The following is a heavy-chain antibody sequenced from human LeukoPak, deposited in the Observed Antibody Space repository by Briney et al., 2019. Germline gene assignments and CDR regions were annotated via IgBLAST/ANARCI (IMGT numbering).Heavy chain of an antibody. CDR3: AGGRPRRGIAAAGTLNY. Sequence: SETLSLTCAVYGGSFSGYYWSWIRQPPGKGLEWIGEINHSGSTNYNPSLKSRVTISVDASKNQFSLKLSSVTAADTAVYYCAGGRPRRGIAAAGTLNYWGQGTLVTVSS. V-gene: IGHV4-34*01. CDR1: GGSFSGYY. J-gene: IGHJ4*02. D-gene: IGHD6-13*01. CDR2: INHSGST.